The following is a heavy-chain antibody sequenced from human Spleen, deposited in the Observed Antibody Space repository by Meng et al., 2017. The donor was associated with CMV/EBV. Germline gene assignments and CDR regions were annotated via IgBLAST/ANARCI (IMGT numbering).Heavy chain of an antibody. D-gene: IGHD3-3*01. J-gene: IGHJ3*02. CDR2: IYNTGTS. Sequence: GSLRLSCTVSGASVSSFYWRWIRQPPGKGLEWIGYIYNTGTSNSNPSLNSRVTISLDTSKNQFSLKLRSVTAADTAVYYCATALADFWSGYYTFDIWGQGTMVTVSS. CDR3: ATALADFWSGYYTFDI. V-gene: IGHV4-59*02. CDR1: GASVSSFY.